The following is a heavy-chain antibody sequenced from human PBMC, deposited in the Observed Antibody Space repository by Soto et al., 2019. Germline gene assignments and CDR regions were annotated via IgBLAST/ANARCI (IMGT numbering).Heavy chain of an antibody. CDR2: INAGNGNT. D-gene: IGHD3-10*01. V-gene: IGHV1-3*01. Sequence: QVQLVQSGAEVKKPGASVKVSCKASGYTFTSYAMHWVRQAPGQRLEWMGWINAGNGNTKYSQKFQGRVTITRDTTASKGYKGLNRLRSESTAVYYCARAGSGSYSRFDPWGQGTLVTVSS. CDR1: GYTFTSYA. CDR3: ARAGSGSYSRFDP. J-gene: IGHJ5*02.